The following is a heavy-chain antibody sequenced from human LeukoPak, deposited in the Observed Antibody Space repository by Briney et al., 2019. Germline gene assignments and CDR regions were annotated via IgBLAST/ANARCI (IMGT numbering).Heavy chain of an antibody. CDR3: ARGYDSSAYYPFNY. D-gene: IGHD3-22*01. CDR2: ISDSGST. J-gene: IGHJ4*02. CDR1: GGSLSTHH. V-gene: IGHV4-59*11. Sequence: SETLSLTCVVSGGSLSTHHWSWIRQSPGRGLEWIGYISDSGSTNYNPSLKSRVTISVDTSKNQFSLMPSSVTAADTAVYYCARGYDSSAYYPFNYWGQGTLVTVSS.